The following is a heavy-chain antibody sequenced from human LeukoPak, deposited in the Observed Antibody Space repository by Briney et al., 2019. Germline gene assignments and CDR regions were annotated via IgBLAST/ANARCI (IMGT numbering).Heavy chain of an antibody. CDR3: ARQADGDKPRDY. CDR2: IYPGDSGT. Sequence: GESLKISCKGSGCSFTNYWIGWVRQMPGKGLEWMGIIYPGDSGTRYSPSFQGQVIISADKSISTAYLQWSSLKASDTAIYYCARQADGDKPRDYWGQGTLVTVSS. CDR1: GCSFTNYW. V-gene: IGHV5-51*01. D-gene: IGHD5-24*01. J-gene: IGHJ4*02.